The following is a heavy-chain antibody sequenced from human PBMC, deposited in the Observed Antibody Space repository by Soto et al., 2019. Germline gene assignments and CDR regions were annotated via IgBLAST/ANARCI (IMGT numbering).Heavy chain of an antibody. V-gene: IGHV1-69*01. CDR1: GGTFSNTA. D-gene: IGHD3-10*01. Sequence: QVHLVQSGAEVKKPGSSVRVSCKASGGTFSNTAFSWVRQAPGQGLEWMGGIIPTLGTANYAQKFQGRVTITADESTRTGYLSLSSLRSYDTAVYFCASHPYGAGQFYYYGMDVWGRGTPVTVS. CDR2: IIPTLGTA. CDR3: ASHPYGAGQFYYYGMDV. J-gene: IGHJ6*02.